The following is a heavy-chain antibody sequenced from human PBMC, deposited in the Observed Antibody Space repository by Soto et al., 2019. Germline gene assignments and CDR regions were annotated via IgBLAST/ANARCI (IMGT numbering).Heavy chain of an antibody. CDR3: ANGGTTVTRRFDY. D-gene: IGHD4-17*01. V-gene: IGHV1-69*01. Sequence: QVQLVQSGAEVKKPGSSVNVSCKASGGGFSTYAITWGRQAPGQGLEWMGGSTPIFDTTNYAQKFQGRVTITAEESTTKVHMELTSMTSEDTDVYYSANGGTTVTRRFDYWGQGTLVTVSS. J-gene: IGHJ4*02. CDR1: GGGFSTYA. CDR2: STPIFDTT.